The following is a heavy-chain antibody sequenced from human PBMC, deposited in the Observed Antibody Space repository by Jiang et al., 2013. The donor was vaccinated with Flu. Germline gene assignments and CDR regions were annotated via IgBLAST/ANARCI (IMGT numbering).Heavy chain of an antibody. D-gene: IGHD3-22*01. J-gene: IGHJ4*02. CDR1: GYIFNTYD. Sequence: GAEVKKPGSSVKVSCRASGYIFNTYDISWVRQAPGQGLEWMGWISGNNGKAHYAEKFQDRVSMTTDTSTGTAYMELRSLRSDDTAVYYCARDRWAYYDSYGYDSWGQGTLVTVSS. CDR2: ISGNNGKA. V-gene: IGHV1-18*01. CDR3: ARDRWAYYDSYGYDS.